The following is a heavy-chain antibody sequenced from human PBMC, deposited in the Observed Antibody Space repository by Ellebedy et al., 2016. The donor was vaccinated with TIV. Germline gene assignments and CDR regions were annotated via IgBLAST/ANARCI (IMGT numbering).Heavy chain of an antibody. J-gene: IGHJ4*02. CDR3: ARRVGFDF. CDR1: GFTFRNYA. V-gene: IGHV3-9*01. D-gene: IGHD1-26*01. CDR2: VSWNTGNI. Sequence: SLKISCAAFGFTFRNYAMHWVRQAPGKGLEWVSSVSWNTGNIDYADSVKGRFTISRDNAKDSLYLQMDSLRTEDTAVYFCARRVGFDFWGQGTLVTVSS.